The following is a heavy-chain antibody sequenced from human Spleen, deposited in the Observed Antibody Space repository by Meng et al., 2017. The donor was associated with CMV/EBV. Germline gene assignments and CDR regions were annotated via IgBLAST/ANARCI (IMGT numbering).Heavy chain of an antibody. D-gene: IGHD5-12*01. J-gene: IGHJ4*02. CDR2: IHHTGST. Sequence: ESLKISCAASGFTFSSYEMNWVRQAPGKGLEWIGEIHHTGSTNYNPSLKSRVTISIDKSKKQFSLKLTSVTAADTAVYYCARDRGYSASDYWAFDYWGQGTLVTVSS. CDR3: ARDRGYSASDYWAFDY. CDR1: GFTFSSYE. V-gene: IGHV4-34*01.